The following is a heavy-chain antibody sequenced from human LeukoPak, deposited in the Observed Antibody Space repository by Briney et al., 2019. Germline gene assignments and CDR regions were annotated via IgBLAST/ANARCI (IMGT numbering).Heavy chain of an antibody. Sequence: SETLYLTCAVYGGSFSGSFSDYYWTCIRQTPGKGLEWIGEIHHSGSTNYTPSLKSRVSISVDTSKNQFSLKLNSLTAADTAVYYCATFRWGVGFEYWGQGTLATVSS. V-gene: IGHV4-34*01. CDR3: ATFRWGVGFEY. CDR1: GGSFSGSFSDYY. J-gene: IGHJ4*02. D-gene: IGHD3-16*01. CDR2: IHHSGST.